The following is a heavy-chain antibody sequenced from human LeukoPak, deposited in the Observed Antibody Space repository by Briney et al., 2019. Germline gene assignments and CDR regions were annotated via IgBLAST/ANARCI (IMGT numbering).Heavy chain of an antibody. D-gene: IGHD4-11*01. V-gene: IGHV3-30-3*01. Sequence: GGSLRLSCAASGFTFSSYAMHWVRQAPGKGLQWLALTSDDGSAKYYADSVKGRFTISRDNSKNTLYLQMNSLRTEDTAVYYCANLNDYSNLNDAFDIWGQGTMVTVSS. CDR2: TSDDGSAK. CDR3: ANLNDYSNLNDAFDI. CDR1: GFTFSSYA. J-gene: IGHJ3*02.